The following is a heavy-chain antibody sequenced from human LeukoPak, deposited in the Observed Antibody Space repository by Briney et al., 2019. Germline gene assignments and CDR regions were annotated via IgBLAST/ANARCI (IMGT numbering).Heavy chain of an antibody. Sequence: GGSLRLSCAASGFTFSSYAMSWVRQAPGKGLEWVSSISGGGSTYYADSVKGRFTISRDNSKSTLCLQMNSLRAEDTAVYYCARDPQDDFWSGRGFDPWGQGTLVTVSS. V-gene: IGHV3-23*01. CDR3: ARDPQDDFWSGRGFDP. J-gene: IGHJ5*02. CDR2: ISGGGST. CDR1: GFTFSSYA. D-gene: IGHD3-3*01.